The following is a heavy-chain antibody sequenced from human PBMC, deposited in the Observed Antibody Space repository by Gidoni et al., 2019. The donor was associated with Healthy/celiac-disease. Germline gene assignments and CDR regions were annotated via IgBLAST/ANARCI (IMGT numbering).Heavy chain of an antibody. Sequence: QVQLQESGPGLVKPSETLSLTCTVSGGSISSYYWSWIRQPAGKGLEWIGRINTSGSTNYNPSLKSRVTMSVDTSKNQFSLKLSSVTAADTAVYYCARDAIVVVPAAIPYYYGMDVWGQGTTVTVSS. J-gene: IGHJ6*02. CDR2: INTSGST. D-gene: IGHD2-2*02. V-gene: IGHV4-4*07. CDR1: GGSISSYY. CDR3: ARDAIVVVPAAIPYYYGMDV.